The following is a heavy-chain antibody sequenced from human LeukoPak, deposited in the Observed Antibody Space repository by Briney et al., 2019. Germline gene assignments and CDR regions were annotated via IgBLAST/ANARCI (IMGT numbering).Heavy chain of an antibody. J-gene: IGHJ4*02. Sequence: ASVKVSCKASGYTFTTYGVTWVRQAPRQGLEWMGWISAYNGDIKYAEKFQGRITMTTDTFTNTAYMDLRSLRSDDTAVYYCARDHSSSCQLLDYWGQGTLVTVSS. CDR1: GYTFTTYG. CDR3: ARDHSSSCQLLDY. D-gene: IGHD6-13*01. V-gene: IGHV1-18*01. CDR2: ISAYNGDI.